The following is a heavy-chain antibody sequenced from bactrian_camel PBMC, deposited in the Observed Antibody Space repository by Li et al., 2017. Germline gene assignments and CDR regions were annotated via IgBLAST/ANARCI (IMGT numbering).Heavy chain of an antibody. CDR3: AAWSGSWDGSDRYCARREIGEITY. V-gene: IGHV3S53*01. D-gene: IGHD6*01. CDR1: GFSYDPN. Sequence: HVQLVESGGASVQTGGSLTLSCVASGFSYDPNMAWFRQAPGKEREAIASITAYGIVDYADSVKGRATISQDNAKNTVYLQMNSLKPEDTAMYYCAAWSGSWDGSDRYCARREIGEITYWGQGTQVTVS. CDR2: ITAYGIV. J-gene: IGHJ4*01.